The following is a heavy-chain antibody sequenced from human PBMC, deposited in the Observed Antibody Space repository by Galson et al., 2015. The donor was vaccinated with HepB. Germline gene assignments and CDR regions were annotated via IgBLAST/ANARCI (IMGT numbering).Heavy chain of an antibody. CDR2: IYHSGST. V-gene: IGHV4-30-2*01. D-gene: IGHD4-17*01. Sequence: TLSLTCAVSGGSISSGGYSWSWIRQPPGKGLEWIGYIYHSGSTYYNPSLKSRVTISVDRSKNQFSLKLSSVTAADTAVYYCACDVRRGWFDPWGQGTLVTVSS. CDR3: ACDVRRGWFDP. CDR1: GGSISSGGYS. J-gene: IGHJ5*02.